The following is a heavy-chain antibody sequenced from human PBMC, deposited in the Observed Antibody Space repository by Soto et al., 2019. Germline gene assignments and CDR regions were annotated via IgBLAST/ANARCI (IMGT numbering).Heavy chain of an antibody. Sequence: QVQLQESGPGLVKPSQTLSLTCTVSGGSISSGGTGSYWTWIRQLPGKGLAWIGYIYYTGHTYYNPSLKSRPTISIDTSENQFSLKLTSVTAADTAVYFCASGHDAYKVRYWGQGTLVTVSS. J-gene: IGHJ4*02. CDR2: IYYTGHT. V-gene: IGHV4-31*03. CDR1: GGSISSGGTGSY. D-gene: IGHD1-1*01. CDR3: ASGHDAYKVRY.